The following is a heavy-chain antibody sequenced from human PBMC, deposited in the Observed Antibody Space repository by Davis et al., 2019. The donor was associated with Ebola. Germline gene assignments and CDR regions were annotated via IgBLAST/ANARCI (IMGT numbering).Heavy chain of an antibody. D-gene: IGHD2-2*01. CDR2: INHSGTT. J-gene: IGHJ6*02. V-gene: IGHV4-34*01. Sequence: MPSETLSLTCAVSGGSISSGGYYWSWIRQPPGKGLEWIGEINHSGTTNYNPSLKSRVPISVDTSKNQFSLKLSSVTAADTAVYYCAGGFVVIPAATGGMDVWGQGTTVTVSS. CDR1: GGSISSGGYY. CDR3: AGGFVVIPAATGGMDV.